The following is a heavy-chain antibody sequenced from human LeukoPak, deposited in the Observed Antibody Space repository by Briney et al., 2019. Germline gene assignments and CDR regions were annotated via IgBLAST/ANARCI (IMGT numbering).Heavy chain of an antibody. Sequence: GGSLRLSCAASGFTFSSYSMNWVRQAPGKGLEWLSYISGSSGTRYYTDPVKGRFTISRDNAKSSLYLQMNSLRAEDTAVYYCARAPYTSGWYRGDNDYWGQGTLVTVSS. V-gene: IGHV3-48*01. CDR3: ARAPYTSGWYRGDNDY. CDR1: GFTFSSYS. J-gene: IGHJ4*02. CDR2: ISGSSGTR. D-gene: IGHD6-19*01.